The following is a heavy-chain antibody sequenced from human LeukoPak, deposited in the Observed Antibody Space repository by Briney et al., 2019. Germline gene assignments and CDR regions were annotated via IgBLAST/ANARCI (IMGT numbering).Heavy chain of an antibody. Sequence: SETLSLTSTVSGGSISSSSYYWGWIRQPPGKGLEWIGSIYYSGSTYYNPSLKSRVTISVDTSKNQFSLKLSSVTAADTAVYYCAREPVVVPAAIRSAYFDYWGQGTLVTVSS. D-gene: IGHD2-2*02. CDR3: AREPVVVPAAIRSAYFDY. J-gene: IGHJ4*02. V-gene: IGHV4-39*07. CDR1: GGSISSSSYY. CDR2: IYYSGST.